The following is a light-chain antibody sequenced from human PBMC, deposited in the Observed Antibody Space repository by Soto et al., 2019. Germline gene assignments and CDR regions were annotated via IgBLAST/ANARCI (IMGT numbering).Light chain of an antibody. CDR2: NDN. CDR3: AAWDGSLNHIL. J-gene: IGLJ2*01. Sequence: QSVLTQPSSTSGTPGQGVAISCSGSSSNMGSNTVNWYQHLPGTAPKLLIYNDNQRPSGVPDRFFGFKSGTSASLDITGLQSEDEADYYCAAWDGSLNHILFGGGTQLTVL. V-gene: IGLV1-44*01. CDR1: SSNMGSNT.